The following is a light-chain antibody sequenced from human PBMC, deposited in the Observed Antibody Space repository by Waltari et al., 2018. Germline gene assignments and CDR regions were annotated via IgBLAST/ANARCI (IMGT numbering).Light chain of an antibody. V-gene: IGLV2-14*03. CDR1: SSDVGHYDY. Sequence: SALTQPASVSGSPGQSLTIPCTGTSSDVGHYDYASWYQQHPGKAPKLMIYDVTKRPSGIANRFSGSKSGNTASLTISGLQAEDEADYYCSSYTTSSTVYVFGTGTKVTVL. CDR2: DVT. CDR3: SSYTTSSTVYV. J-gene: IGLJ1*01.